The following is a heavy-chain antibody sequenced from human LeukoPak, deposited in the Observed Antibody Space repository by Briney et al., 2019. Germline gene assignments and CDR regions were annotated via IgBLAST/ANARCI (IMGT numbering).Heavy chain of an antibody. CDR1: GGSFSGYY. D-gene: IGHD3-10*01. Sequence: PSETLSLTCAVYGGSFSGYYWSWIRQPPGKGLEWIGEVNHSGSTNYNPSLKSRVTISVDTSKNQFSLKLSSVTAADTAVYYCARGRRITMVRGALNWFDPWGQGTLVTVSS. J-gene: IGHJ5*02. V-gene: IGHV4-34*01. CDR2: VNHSGST. CDR3: ARGRRITMVRGALNWFDP.